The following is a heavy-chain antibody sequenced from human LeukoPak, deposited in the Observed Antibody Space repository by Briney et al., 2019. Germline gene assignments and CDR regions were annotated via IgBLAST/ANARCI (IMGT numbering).Heavy chain of an antibody. CDR2: IGGSGDKT. D-gene: IGHD6-19*01. V-gene: IGHV3-23*01. CDR1: GFTFNRNA. Sequence: PEGSLRLSCAASGFTFNRNAISWVRHAPGKGLEWVSTIGGSGDKTFYADSVKGRFTISRDNSKNMVHLQMNSLTGEDTALYYCVRRGDASSGWGDHDFWGQGALVTVSS. J-gene: IGHJ4*02. CDR3: VRRGDASSGWGDHDF.